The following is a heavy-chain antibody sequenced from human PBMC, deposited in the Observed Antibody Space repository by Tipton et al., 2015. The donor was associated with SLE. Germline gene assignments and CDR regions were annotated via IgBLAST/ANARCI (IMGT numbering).Heavy chain of an antibody. CDR3: ARGVAGYFFFCYMDV. CDR2: VSHGGTF. Sequence: TLSLTCSVSGGSISSNYWIWIRQPPGKGLEWIGEVSHGGTFNYSPSLKGRVTISLDTSTNQFSLMLNSVTAADTGVYYCARGVAGYFFFCYMDVWGKGTTVTVSS. V-gene: IGHV4-34*01. J-gene: IGHJ6*03. CDR1: GGSISSNY. D-gene: IGHD6-19*01.